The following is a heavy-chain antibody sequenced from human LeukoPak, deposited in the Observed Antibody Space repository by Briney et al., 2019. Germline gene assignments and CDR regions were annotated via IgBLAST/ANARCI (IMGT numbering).Heavy chain of an antibody. CDR3: ARVTGSPGDYYYYGMDV. Sequence: GSSVKVSCKASGGTFSSYAISWVRQAPGQGLEWMGGIIPIFGTANYAQKFQGRVTITADESTSTAYMELSSLRSEDTAVYYCARVTGSPGDYYYYGMDVWGQGTTVTVSS. J-gene: IGHJ6*02. CDR1: GGTFSSYA. D-gene: IGHD3-9*01. CDR2: IIPIFGTA. V-gene: IGHV1-69*01.